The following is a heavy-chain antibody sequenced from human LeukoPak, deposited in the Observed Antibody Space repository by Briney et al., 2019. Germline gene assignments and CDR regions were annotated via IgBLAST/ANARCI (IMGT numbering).Heavy chain of an antibody. CDR2: INHSGST. D-gene: IGHD3-22*01. CDR3: ARAAGFDSISD. J-gene: IGHJ4*02. V-gene: IGHV4-34*01. CDR1: GGSFSGYY. Sequence: SETLSLTCAVYGGSFSGYYWSWIRQPPGKGLEWIGEINHSGSTNYNPSLKSRVTISVDTSKNQFSLKLSSMTAADTAVYYCARAAGFDSISDWGQGTLVTVSS.